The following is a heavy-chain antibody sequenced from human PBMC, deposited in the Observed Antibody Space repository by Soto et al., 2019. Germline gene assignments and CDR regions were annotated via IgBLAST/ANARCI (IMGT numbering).Heavy chain of an antibody. J-gene: IGHJ4*02. D-gene: IGHD4-17*01. CDR2: ITWDGGRT. CDR1: GFTFDDYT. CDR3: AKDLSDYGGNSLFDY. V-gene: IGHV3-43*01. Sequence: EVQLVESGGVVVQPGGSLRLSCAASGFTFDDYTMHWVRQAPGKGLEWVSLITWDGGRTFYADSVKGRFTISRDNSKNSLYLQMNSLRTEDTALYYCAKDLSDYGGNSLFDYWGQGTLVTVSP.